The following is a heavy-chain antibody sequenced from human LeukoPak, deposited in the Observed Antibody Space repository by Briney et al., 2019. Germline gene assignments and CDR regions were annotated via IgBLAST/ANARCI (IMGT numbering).Heavy chain of an antibody. CDR3: GRSDYGDYGITY. CDR1: GYTFTSYA. Sequence: GASVKVSCKASGYTFTSYAMYWVRQAPGQRLEWMGWINAGNGNTKYSQKFQGGVTITRDTSASTVYMELTSLRSEDTAVYYCGRSDYGDYGITYWGQGTLVTVSS. D-gene: IGHD4-17*01. J-gene: IGHJ4*02. CDR2: INAGNGNT. V-gene: IGHV1-3*01.